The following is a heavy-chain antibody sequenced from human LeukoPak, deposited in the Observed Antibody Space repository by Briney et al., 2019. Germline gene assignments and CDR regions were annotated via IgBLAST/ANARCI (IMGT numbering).Heavy chain of an antibody. CDR1: GYSFTTYW. CDR2: IYPGDSDT. D-gene: IGHD2-21*02. J-gene: IGHJ3*02. V-gene: IGHV5-51*01. Sequence: PGESLRISCKGSGYSFTTYWIGWVRQMPGEGLEWMGIIYPGDSDTRYSPSFQGQVTMTADKSIGTAYLQWSSLKASDTAMYYCARQGLGGGDGSGAFDIWGQGTMVTVSS. CDR3: ARQGLGGGDGSGAFDI.